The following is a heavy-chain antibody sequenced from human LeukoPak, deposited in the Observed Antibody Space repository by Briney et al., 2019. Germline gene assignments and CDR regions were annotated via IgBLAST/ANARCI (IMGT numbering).Heavy chain of an antibody. D-gene: IGHD3-22*01. CDR2: IFYNGNT. Sequence: PSETLSLTCTVSGGSISNYFWSWIRQPPGKGLEWIGYIFYNGNTNYNPSLESRVTISVDTSKNQFSLKLSSVTAADTAVYYCARDLEQYYYDSSGYRTRGWGQGTLVTVSS. CDR1: GGSISNYF. CDR3: ARDLEQYYYDSSGYRTRG. J-gene: IGHJ4*02. V-gene: IGHV4-59*12.